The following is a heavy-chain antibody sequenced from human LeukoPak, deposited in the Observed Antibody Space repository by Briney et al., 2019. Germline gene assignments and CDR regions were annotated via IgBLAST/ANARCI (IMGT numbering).Heavy chain of an antibody. J-gene: IGHJ4*02. CDR1: GFTFSSYA. CDR3: AIMHPYYDGNGHWVQ. V-gene: IGHV3-23*01. CDR2: ISVSGTST. D-gene: IGHD3-22*01. Sequence: GGSLRLSCAASGFTFSSYAMSWVRQAPGKGLEWVSGISVSGTSTSNADSVKGRFTISRDNPRNTLYLQMNSLRAEDTALYYCAIMHPYYDGNGHWVQWGQGTLVTVSS.